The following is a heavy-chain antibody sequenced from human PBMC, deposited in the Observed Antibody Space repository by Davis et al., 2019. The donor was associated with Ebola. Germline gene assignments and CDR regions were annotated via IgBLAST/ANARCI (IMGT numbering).Heavy chain of an antibody. J-gene: IGHJ6*04. D-gene: IGHD2-15*01. V-gene: IGHV1-2*06. CDR2: INPNSGGT. Sequence: AASVKVSCKASGYTFTGYYMHWVRQAPGQGLEWMGRINPNSGGTNYAQKFQGRVTITRDTSASTAYMELSSLRSEDTAVYYCAREIIVVVVAAPQRYYYYGMDVWGKGTTVTVSS. CDR3: AREIIVVVVAAPQRYYYYGMDV. CDR1: GYTFTGYY.